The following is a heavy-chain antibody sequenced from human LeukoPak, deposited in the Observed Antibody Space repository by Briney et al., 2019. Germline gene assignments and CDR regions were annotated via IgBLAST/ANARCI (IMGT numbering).Heavy chain of an antibody. V-gene: IGHV4-34*01. D-gene: IGHD3-16*02. Sequence: SETLSLTCAVYGGSFSGYYWSWIRQPPGKGLEWIGEINHSGSTNYNPSLKSRVTISVDTSKNQFSLKLSSVTAADTAVYYCARHRGYYDYVWGSYRYRYNWFDPWGQGTLVTVSS. CDR3: ARHRGYYDYVWGSYRYRYNWFDP. CDR1: GGSFSGYY. CDR2: INHSGST. J-gene: IGHJ5*02.